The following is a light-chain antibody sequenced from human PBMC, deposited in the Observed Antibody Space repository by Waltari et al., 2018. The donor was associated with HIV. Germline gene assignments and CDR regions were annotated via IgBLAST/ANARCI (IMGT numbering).Light chain of an antibody. CDR3: RQHNSYPRP. J-gene: IGKJ1*01. CDR1: PGIRND. Sequence: DIQMTQSPSSLSASVGDRVTITCRASPGIRNDLGRYQHKPRKAPKRLIYAASNLRSGVPSRFSGSGSETEVALTFSSLPPEDVATYDCRQHNSYPRPFGEGTKVKIK. CDR2: AAS. V-gene: IGKV1-17*01.